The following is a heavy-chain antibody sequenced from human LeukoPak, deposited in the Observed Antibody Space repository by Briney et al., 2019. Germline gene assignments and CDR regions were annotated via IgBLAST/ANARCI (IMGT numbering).Heavy chain of an antibody. Sequence: GGSLRLSCSASGFTFSHYAMHWVRQAPGRGLEYVSAIGTTGGSTYYADSVKGRFTISRENSKNTLYLQMSSLRPEDTAVYYCVNTHGSGSYNNWGQGTLVTVSS. V-gene: IGHV3-64D*06. CDR2: IGTTGGST. CDR1: GFTFSHYA. D-gene: IGHD3-10*01. J-gene: IGHJ4*02. CDR3: VNTHGSGSYNN.